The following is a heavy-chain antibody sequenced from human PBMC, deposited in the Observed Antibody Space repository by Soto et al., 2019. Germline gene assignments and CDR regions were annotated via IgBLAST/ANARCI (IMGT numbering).Heavy chain of an antibody. CDR1: GGSVSSGSYY. J-gene: IGHJ5*02. D-gene: IGHD6-19*01. CDR3: ARYSSGHSP. V-gene: IGHV4-61*01. CDR2: IYYSGST. Sequence: QVQLQESGPGLVKPSETLSLTCTVSGGSVSSGSYYWSWIRQPPGKGLEWIGYIYYSGSTNYNPSLKSRITISIDTSNNQCSLRLSSVTTADTAVYYCARYSSGHSPWGQGTLVTVSS.